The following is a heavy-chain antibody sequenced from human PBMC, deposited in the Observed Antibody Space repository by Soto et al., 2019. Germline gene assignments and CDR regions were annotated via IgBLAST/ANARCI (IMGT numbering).Heavy chain of an antibody. J-gene: IGHJ6*02. CDR1: GGTFSSYA. Sequence: QVQLVQSGAAVKKPGSSVKVSCKASGGTFSSYAISWVRQAPGQGLEWMGGIIPILGTANYAQKFQGRVTITADESTSPAYVERRSLRAEDTAVYYCARDRPIVLVPAAAYYYGMDVWGQGTTVTGSS. V-gene: IGHV1-69*12. CDR2: IIPILGTA. D-gene: IGHD2-2*01. CDR3: ARDRPIVLVPAAAYYYGMDV.